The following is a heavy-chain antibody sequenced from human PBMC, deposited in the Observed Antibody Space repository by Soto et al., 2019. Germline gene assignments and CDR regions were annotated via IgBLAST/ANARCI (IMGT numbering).Heavy chain of an antibody. CDR2: IIPVFGRP. J-gene: IGHJ1*01. V-gene: IGHV1-69*13. CDR1: GGTFSSFG. D-gene: IGHD3-22*01. Sequence: SVKVSCKASGGTFSSFGISWVRQAPGQGLEWMGGIIPVFGRPNYAQRFRGRLTITADESTNTGYMELIDLRSEETAGYYCAREGSYYNFWGQGTQVTVSS. CDR3: AREGSYYNF.